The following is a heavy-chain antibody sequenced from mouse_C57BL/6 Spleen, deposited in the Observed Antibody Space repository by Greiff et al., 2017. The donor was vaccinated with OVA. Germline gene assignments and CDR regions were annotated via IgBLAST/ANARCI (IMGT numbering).Heavy chain of an antibody. Sequence: QVQLQQSGAELVKPGASVKLSCKASGYTFTSYWMQWVKQRPGQGLEWIGEIDPSDSYTNYNQKFKGKATLTVDPSSSTAYMQLSSLTSEDSAVYYCARRGGSSFYWYFDVWGTGTTVTVSS. CDR3: ARRGGSSFYWYFDV. J-gene: IGHJ1*03. CDR1: GYTFTSYW. D-gene: IGHD1-1*01. V-gene: IGHV1-50*01. CDR2: IDPSDSYT.